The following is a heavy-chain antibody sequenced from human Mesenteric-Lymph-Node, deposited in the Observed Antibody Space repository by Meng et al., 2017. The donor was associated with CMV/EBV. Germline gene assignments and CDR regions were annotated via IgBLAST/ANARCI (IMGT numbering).Heavy chain of an antibody. Sequence: YGMQWVRQAPGKGLEWVAVIWFDGINKYYADSVKGRFTVSRENSKNTLYLQMNSLRAEDTAVYVCARDYDMLTGYSPPYYYYGMDVWGQGTTVTVSS. CDR1: YG. V-gene: IGHV3-33*01. CDR2: IWFDGINK. D-gene: IGHD3-9*01. J-gene: IGHJ6*02. CDR3: ARDYDMLTGYSPPYYYYGMDV.